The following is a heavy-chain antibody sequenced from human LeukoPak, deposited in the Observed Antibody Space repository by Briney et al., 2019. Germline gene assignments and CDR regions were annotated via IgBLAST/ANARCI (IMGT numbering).Heavy chain of an antibody. CDR2: IGGRDGST. CDR1: GFTFSSYG. V-gene: IGHV3-23*01. J-gene: IGHJ4*02. CDR3: AKGHYYGSGSLDY. Sequence: GGSLRLSCAASGFTFSSYGMSWVRQAPGKGLEWVSAIGGRDGSTYYADSVKGRFTISRGNSKNTLYVQMNSLRAEDTAVYYCAKGHYYGSGSLDYWGQGTLVTVSS. D-gene: IGHD3-10*01.